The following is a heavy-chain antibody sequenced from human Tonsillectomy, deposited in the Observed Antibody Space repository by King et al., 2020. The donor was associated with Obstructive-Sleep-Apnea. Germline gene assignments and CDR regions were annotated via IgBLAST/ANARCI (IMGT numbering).Heavy chain of an antibody. Sequence: VQLQESGPGLVKPSQTLSLTCTVSGGSSSTGGYYLSWIRQHPGKGLEWIGYISYSGCTYYNPALKSRVTISVDTSKNQFSLKLSSVTAADTAVYYCARAGSWETVPDFDYWGQGTLVTVSS. CDR1: GGSSSTGGYY. CDR3: ARAGSWETVPDFDY. V-gene: IGHV4-31*03. J-gene: IGHJ4*02. D-gene: IGHD1-26*01. CDR2: ISYSGCT.